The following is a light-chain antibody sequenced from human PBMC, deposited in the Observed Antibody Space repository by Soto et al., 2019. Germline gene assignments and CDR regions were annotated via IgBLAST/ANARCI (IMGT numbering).Light chain of an antibody. V-gene: IGLV3-1*01. J-gene: IGLJ2*01. CDR3: QAWDSSTVV. CDR1: KLVDKY. Sequence: SYELTQPPSVSVSPGQTASITCSGDKLVDKYVCWYQQKPGQSPVVVIYEDRKRPSGIPERFAGSNSGNTATLTISGTQALDEADYYCQAWDSSTVVFGGGTKLTVL. CDR2: EDR.